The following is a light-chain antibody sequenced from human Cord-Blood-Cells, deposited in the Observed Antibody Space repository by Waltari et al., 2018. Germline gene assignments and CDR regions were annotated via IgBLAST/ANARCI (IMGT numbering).Light chain of an antibody. CDR3: QQYYSTPWT. CDR1: QSVLYSSNNKNY. CDR2: WAS. V-gene: IGKV4-1*01. Sequence: DIVMTQSPDSLAVSLGERATINRKSSQSVLYSSNNKNYLAWYQQKPGQPPKLLIYWASTRDSGVPDRFSGSGSGTDFTLTISSLQAEDVAVYYCQQYYSTPWTFGQGTKVEIK. J-gene: IGKJ1*01.